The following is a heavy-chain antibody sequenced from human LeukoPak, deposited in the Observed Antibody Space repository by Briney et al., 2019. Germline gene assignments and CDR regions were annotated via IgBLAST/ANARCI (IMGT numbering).Heavy chain of an antibody. CDR3: ARHTAARRGIDY. J-gene: IGHJ4*02. CDR1: GGSISSYY. V-gene: IGHV4-4*09. CDR2: IYTSGST. D-gene: IGHD6-6*01. Sequence: PSETLSLTCTVSGGSISSYYWSWIRQPPGKGLEWIGYIYTSGSTNYNPSLKSRVTISVDTPKNQFSLKLSSVTAADTAVYYCARHTAARRGIDYWGQGTLVTVSS.